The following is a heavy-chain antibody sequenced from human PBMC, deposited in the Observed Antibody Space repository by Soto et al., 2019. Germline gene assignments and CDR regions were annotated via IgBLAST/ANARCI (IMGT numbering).Heavy chain of an antibody. CDR2: ITPIFGTA. CDR3: ARAVIYYYYGMDV. V-gene: IGHV1-69*13. J-gene: IGHJ6*02. CDR1: GGTFSSYA. Sequence: ASVKVSFKASGGTFSSYAISWVRQAPGQGLEWMGGITPIFGTANYAQKFQGRVTITADESTSTAYMELSSLRSEDTAVYYCARAVIYYYYGMDVWGQGTTVTVSS.